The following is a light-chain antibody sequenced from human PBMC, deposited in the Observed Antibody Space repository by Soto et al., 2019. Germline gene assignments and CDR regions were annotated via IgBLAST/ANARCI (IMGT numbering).Light chain of an antibody. CDR2: RVS. CDR1: QSLVHSDGNTY. V-gene: IGKV2-24*01. J-gene: IGKJ1*01. CDR3: VQFALFPRT. Sequence: DIVLTQTPLSSPVTLGQPASISCRSSQSLVHSDGNTYLSWLQLRPGQPPRLLIYRVSNRFSGVQDRFSGSGAGTDFTLTINRVEPEDVGIYYFVQFALFPRTFGQGTKVEIK.